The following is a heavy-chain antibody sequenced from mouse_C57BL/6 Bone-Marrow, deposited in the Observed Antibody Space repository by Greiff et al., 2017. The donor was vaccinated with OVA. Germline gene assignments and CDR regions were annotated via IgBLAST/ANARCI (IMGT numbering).Heavy chain of an antibody. CDR3: ARLPFTTVVATDY. CDR1: GYTFTSYW. J-gene: IGHJ2*01. D-gene: IGHD1-1*01. Sequence: VQLQQPGAELVRPGTSVKLSCKASGYTFTSYWMHWVKQRPGQGLEWIGVIDPSDSYTNYNQKFKGKATLTVDTSSSTAYMQLSSLTSEDSAVYYCARLPFTTVVATDYWGQGTTLTVSS. V-gene: IGHV1-59*01. CDR2: IDPSDSYT.